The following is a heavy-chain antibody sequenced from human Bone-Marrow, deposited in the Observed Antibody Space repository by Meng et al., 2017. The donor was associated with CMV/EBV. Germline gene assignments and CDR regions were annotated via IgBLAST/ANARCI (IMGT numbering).Heavy chain of an antibody. J-gene: IGHJ6*02. Sequence: ASVKVSCKASGYTFTSYGISWVRQAPGQGLEWMGWVNPNSGNTGYAQKFQGRVTMTSNTSISTAYMELSSLRSEDTAVYYCARRRVATFFLGKNYYGMDVWGQGTTVTVSS. CDR2: VNPNSGNT. CDR3: ARRRVATFFLGKNYYGMDV. D-gene: IGHD5-12*01. V-gene: IGHV1-8*02. CDR1: GYTFTSYG.